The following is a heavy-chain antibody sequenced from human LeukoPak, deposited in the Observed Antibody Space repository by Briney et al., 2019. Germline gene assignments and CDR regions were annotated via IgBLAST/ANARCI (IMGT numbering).Heavy chain of an antibody. CDR3: ARVAAAGTGEDYYYYYYMDV. Sequence: ATVTVSCKASGYTFTSYGISWVRQAPGQGLEWMGWISAYNGNTNYAQKLQGRVTMTTDTSTSTAYMELRSLRSDDTAVYYCARVAAAGTGEDYYYYYYMDVWGKGTTVTVSS. CDR1: GYTFTSYG. J-gene: IGHJ6*03. D-gene: IGHD6-13*01. CDR2: ISAYNGNT. V-gene: IGHV1-18*01.